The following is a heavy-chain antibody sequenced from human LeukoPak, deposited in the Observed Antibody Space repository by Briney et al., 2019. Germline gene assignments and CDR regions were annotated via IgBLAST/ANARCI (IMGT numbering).Heavy chain of an antibody. V-gene: IGHV1-2*02. CDR1: GYTFTGYY. Sequence: ASEKVSCKASGYTFTGYYMHWVRQAPGQGLEWMGWINPNSGGTNYAQKFQGRVTMTRDTSISTAYMELSRLRSDDTAVYYCARDGLIAAAGTNWFDPWGQGTLVTVSS. D-gene: IGHD6-13*01. J-gene: IGHJ5*02. CDR3: ARDGLIAAAGTNWFDP. CDR2: INPNSGGT.